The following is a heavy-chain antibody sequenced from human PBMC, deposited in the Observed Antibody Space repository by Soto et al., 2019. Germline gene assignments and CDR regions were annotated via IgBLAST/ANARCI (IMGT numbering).Heavy chain of an antibody. D-gene: IGHD5-18*01. V-gene: IGHV1-2*04. CDR3: ARDHLGYSSSPFY. CDR2: INPNSGGT. Sequence: ASVKVSCKASGYTFTGYYMHWVRQAPGQGLEWMGWINPNSGGTNYAQKFQGWVTITRDTSMSTAYVELSRLRSEDTAVYYCARDHLGYSSSPFYWGQGTLVTVSS. J-gene: IGHJ4*02. CDR1: GYTFTGYY.